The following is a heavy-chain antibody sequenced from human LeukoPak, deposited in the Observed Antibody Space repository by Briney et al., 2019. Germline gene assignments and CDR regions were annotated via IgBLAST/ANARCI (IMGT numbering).Heavy chain of an antibody. CDR2: INPGGGTT. V-gene: IGHV1-46*01. CDR3: ARGGFTTMFRGVIITLDAFDI. D-gene: IGHD3-10*01. J-gene: IGHJ3*02. CDR1: GYSFTNYY. Sequence: ASVKVSCKASGYSFTNYYLHWVRQAPRQGIEWMGIINPGGGTTTYAQKFQGRVTMTRDTSTSTVYMELSNLRSEDTAVYYCARGGFTTMFRGVIITLDAFDIWGQGTMVTVSS.